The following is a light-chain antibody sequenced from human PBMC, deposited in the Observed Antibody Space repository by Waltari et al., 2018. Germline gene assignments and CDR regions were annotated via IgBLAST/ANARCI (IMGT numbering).Light chain of an antibody. V-gene: IGLV2-14*01. Sequence: ALTQPASVSGSPGQSITISCTGTSSDVVGYNYVSWYQQHPGKAPKLMIYEVSNRPSGVSNRFSGSKSGNTASLTISGLQAEDEADYYCSSYTSSSTLVFGGGTKLTVL. CDR1: SSDVVGYNY. CDR2: EVS. J-gene: IGLJ2*01. CDR3: SSYTSSSTLV.